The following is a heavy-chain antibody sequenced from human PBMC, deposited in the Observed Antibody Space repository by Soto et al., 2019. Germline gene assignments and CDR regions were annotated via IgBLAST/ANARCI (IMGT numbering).Heavy chain of an antibody. CDR3: ARDFRMAVAGTGWFDP. CDR1: GGSISSYF. J-gene: IGHJ5*02. CDR2: IYYSGST. V-gene: IGHV4-59*01. D-gene: IGHD6-19*01. Sequence: SETLSLTCTVSGGSISSYFWSWIRQPPGKGLEWIGYIYYSGSTNFNPSLKTRVTISLDTSKNQFSLRLASVTAADTAVYYCARDFRMAVAGTGWFDPWGQGTLVTVSS.